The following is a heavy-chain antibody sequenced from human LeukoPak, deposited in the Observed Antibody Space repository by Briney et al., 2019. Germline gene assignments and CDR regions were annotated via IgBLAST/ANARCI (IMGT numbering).Heavy chain of an antibody. V-gene: IGHV3-23*01. Sequence: PGGSLRLSCAASGFTFDDYAMNWVRQAPGKGLEWVSGITSNSGRTYYADSVKGRFTNSRDNPKNTLYLQMNSLRAEDTAVYYCAREYYYDSTWFDPWGQGTLVTVSS. CDR1: GFTFDDYA. CDR2: ITSNSGRT. D-gene: IGHD3-22*01. J-gene: IGHJ5*02. CDR3: AREYYYDSTWFDP.